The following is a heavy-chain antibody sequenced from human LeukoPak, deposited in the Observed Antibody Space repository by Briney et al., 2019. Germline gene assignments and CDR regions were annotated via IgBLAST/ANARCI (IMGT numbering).Heavy chain of an antibody. Sequence: GGSLRLSCTASGFTFTFYWMTWVRQAPGKGLEWVANIKEDGSEKYYMDPVKGRFTISRDNAKKSLFLQMNSLRAEDTAVYYCARGAIVGATQRYYFDYWGRGILVTVSS. J-gene: IGHJ4*02. CDR2: IKEDGSEK. D-gene: IGHD1-26*01. V-gene: IGHV3-7*01. CDR3: ARGAIVGATQRYYFDY. CDR1: GFTFTFYW.